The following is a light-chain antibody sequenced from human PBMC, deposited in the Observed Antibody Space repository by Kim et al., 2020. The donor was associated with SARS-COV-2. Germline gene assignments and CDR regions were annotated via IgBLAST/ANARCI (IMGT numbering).Light chain of an antibody. CDR1: QNINSF. Sequence: DIQMTQSPSSLAASVGDRVTITCRASQNINSFLNWYQQRPGKAPKLLIYAASTLQIGVPSRFSGSGSGTDFTLTITNLQPEDFATYYCQQSHTAPLLTFGGGTKVDIK. CDR3: QQSHTAPLLT. V-gene: IGKV1-39*01. J-gene: IGKJ4*01. CDR2: AAS.